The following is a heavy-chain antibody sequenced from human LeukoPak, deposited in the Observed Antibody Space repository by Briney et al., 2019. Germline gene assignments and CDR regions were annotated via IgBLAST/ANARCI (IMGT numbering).Heavy chain of an antibody. CDR1: GASISSSY. CDR2: ISAGGST. CDR3: RLEMTTTTPNNFDL. J-gene: IGHJ4*02. Sequence: SETLSLTCTVSGASISSSYCTWIRQPAGEGLEWIGRISAGGSTNYNPSLKSRVTISVDTSKNQFSLKLSSVTAADTAVYYCRLEMTTTTPNNFDLWGQGTLVTVSS. V-gene: IGHV4-4*07. D-gene: IGHD5-24*01.